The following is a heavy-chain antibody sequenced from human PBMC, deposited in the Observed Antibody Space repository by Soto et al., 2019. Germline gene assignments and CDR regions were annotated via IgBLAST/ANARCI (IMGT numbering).Heavy chain of an antibody. D-gene: IGHD3-10*01. CDR1: GGSMSSFY. V-gene: IGHV4-59*01. Sequence: PSETLSLTCTVSGGSMSSFYWSWIRQPPGEGLEWIGYIYYSGSTNYNPSLKSRVTMSVDTPKNQFSLKLSSVTAADTAVYYCARRGYGPGFPYYYGMDVWGQGTTVTVS. CDR3: ARRGYGPGFPYYYGMDV. J-gene: IGHJ6*02. CDR2: IYYSGST.